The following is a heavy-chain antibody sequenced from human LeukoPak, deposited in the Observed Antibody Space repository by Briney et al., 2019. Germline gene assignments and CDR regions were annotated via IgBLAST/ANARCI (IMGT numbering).Heavy chain of an antibody. Sequence: PSESLSLTCTVSGGSITGYYWTWIRQPPGKGLESIGYIYYSGSTSYNPSLKSRVTISVDTSKNQFSLNLRSVTAADTAVYYCARGREDIVVVPAAIMVSYYFDYWGQGTLVTVSS. D-gene: IGHD2-2*02. CDR3: ARGREDIVVVPAAIMVSYYFDY. CDR2: IYYSGST. CDR1: GGSITGYY. V-gene: IGHV4-59*12. J-gene: IGHJ4*02.